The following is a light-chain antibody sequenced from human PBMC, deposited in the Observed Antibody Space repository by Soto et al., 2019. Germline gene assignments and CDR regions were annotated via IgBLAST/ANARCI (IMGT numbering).Light chain of an antibody. CDR2: GAS. Sequence: EMVMTQSPASLSVSPGEGATLSCRAIQTVNSDYLAWYQQKPGQAPRLLIYGASSRATGIPDRFSGSGSGTDFTLTISRLEPEDFAVYYCQQYGSSPPITFGQGTRLEIK. CDR1: QTVNSDY. V-gene: IGKV3-20*01. J-gene: IGKJ5*01. CDR3: QQYGSSPPIT.